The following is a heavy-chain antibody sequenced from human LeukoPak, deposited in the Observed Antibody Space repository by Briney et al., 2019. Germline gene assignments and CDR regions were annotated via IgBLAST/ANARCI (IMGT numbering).Heavy chain of an antibody. Sequence: GASVKVSCKASGGTFSSYAISWVRQAPGQGLEWMGGIIPIFGTANYAQKFQGRVTITADKSTSTAYMELSSLRSEDTAVYYRARDLGDTAPNWFDPWGQGTLVTVSS. CDR3: ARDLGDTAPNWFDP. CDR1: GGTFSSYA. D-gene: IGHD5-18*01. V-gene: IGHV1-69*06. CDR2: IIPIFGTA. J-gene: IGHJ5*02.